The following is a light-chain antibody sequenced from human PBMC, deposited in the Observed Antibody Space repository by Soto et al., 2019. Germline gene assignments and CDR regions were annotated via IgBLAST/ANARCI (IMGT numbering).Light chain of an antibody. CDR1: QSISGN. CDR3: QQYNSWTLIS. J-gene: IGKJ5*01. CDR2: AAS. V-gene: IGKV3-15*01. Sequence: ELMMTQSPATLSVSPGERATLSCRASQSISGNIAWYQQKPGQAPRLLIYAASIRASGIPARFSGTGFGREFTLSISSLQSEDSAVYYRQQYNSWTLISFGQGTRLEIK.